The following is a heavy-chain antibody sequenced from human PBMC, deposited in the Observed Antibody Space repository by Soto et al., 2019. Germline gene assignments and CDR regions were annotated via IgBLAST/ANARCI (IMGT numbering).Heavy chain of an antibody. CDR3: ARVQCTGGSCFCSYYYYYGMDV. CDR1: GFTFTSYA. D-gene: IGHD2-15*01. J-gene: IGHJ6*02. CDR2: ISGSGGST. Sequence: GGSLRLSCAASGFTFTSYAMIWVRQAPGKGLEWVSAISGSGGSTYYADSVKGRFTISRDNSKNTVYLQMNSLRAEDTAVYYCARVQCTGGSCFCSYYYYYGMDVWGQGTTVTVSS. V-gene: IGHV3-23*01.